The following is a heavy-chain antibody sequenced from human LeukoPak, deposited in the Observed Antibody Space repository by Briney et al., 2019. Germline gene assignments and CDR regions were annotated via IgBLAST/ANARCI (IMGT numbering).Heavy chain of an antibody. CDR2: INPSGGST. J-gene: IGHJ4*02. CDR1: GYTFTSYY. D-gene: IGHD1-26*01. Sequence: ASVNVSCKASGYTFTSYYMHWVRQAPGQGLEWMGIINPSGGSTSYAQKFQGRVTMTRDTSTSTVYMELSSLRSEDTAVYYCARDRGGELYIDYWGQGTLVTVSS. V-gene: IGHV1-46*01. CDR3: ARDRGGELYIDY.